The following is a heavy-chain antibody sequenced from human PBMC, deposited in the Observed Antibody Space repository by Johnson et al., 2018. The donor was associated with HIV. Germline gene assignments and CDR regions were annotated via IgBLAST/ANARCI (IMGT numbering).Heavy chain of an antibody. CDR3: AKDQAPVVPAGRGAFEI. V-gene: IGHV3-9*01. CDR2: ISWKSGSI. J-gene: IGHJ3*02. CDR1: GFTFDDNA. D-gene: IGHD2-2*01. Sequence: VQLVESGGGLVQPGRSLRLSCAASGFTFDDNAMHWVRQAPGKGLEWVSGISWKSGSIGYADSVKGRFTISRDNTKNSLYLQMNSLRAEDTALYYCAKDQAPVVPAGRGAFEIWGQGTMVTVSS.